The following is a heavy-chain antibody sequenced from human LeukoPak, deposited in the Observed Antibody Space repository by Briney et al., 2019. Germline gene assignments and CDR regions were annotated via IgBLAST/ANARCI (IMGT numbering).Heavy chain of an antibody. CDR3: VRGSGWYGEFDY. CDR1: GFTFSSYG. V-gene: IGHV3-30*03. J-gene: IGHJ4*02. D-gene: IGHD6-19*01. Sequence: GGSLRLSCAASGFTFSSYGMHWVRQAPGKGLEWVAVISYDGSNKCYADSVKGRFTISRDNSKNTLYLQMSSLRAEDTAVYYCVRGSGWYGEFDYWGQGTLVTVSS. CDR2: ISYDGSNK.